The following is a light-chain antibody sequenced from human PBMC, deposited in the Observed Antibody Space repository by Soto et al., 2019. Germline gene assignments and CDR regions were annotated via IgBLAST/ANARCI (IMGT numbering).Light chain of an antibody. V-gene: IGLV9-49*01. CDR1: GGYSNYK. CDR3: GADHGSGSTWV. J-gene: IGLJ2*01. CDR2: VGTGGIVA. Sequence: QAVVTQSPSASASLGASVTLTCTLSGGYSNYKVDWYQQRPGKGPQFVMGVGTGGIVASKGDGIPDRFSVLGSGLTRNLAIKNIQKEDESDYHCGADHGSGSTWVFGGGTQLTVL.